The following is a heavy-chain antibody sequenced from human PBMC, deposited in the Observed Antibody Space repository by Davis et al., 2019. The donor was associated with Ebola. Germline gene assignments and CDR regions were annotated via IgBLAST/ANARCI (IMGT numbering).Heavy chain of an antibody. CDR2: IIHSGSA. CDR3: AREKGPYSSSWYPVYYGMDV. CDR1: GGSFSGYY. V-gene: IGHV4-34*12. J-gene: IGHJ6*02. Sequence: MPSETLSLTCAVYGGSFSGYYWSWIRQPPGKGLEWIGEIIHSGSANYNPSLKSRVTISVDTSKNQFSLKLTSVTAADTAVYYCAREKGPYSSSWYPVYYGMDVWGQGTTVTVSS. D-gene: IGHD6-13*01.